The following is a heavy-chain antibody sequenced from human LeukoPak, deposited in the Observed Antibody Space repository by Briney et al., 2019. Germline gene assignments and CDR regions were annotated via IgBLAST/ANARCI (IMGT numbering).Heavy chain of an antibody. V-gene: IGHV3-23*01. J-gene: IGHJ4*02. CDR3: IPRYYYDSSGYYPTLFDY. CDR1: GFSFKNYA. D-gene: IGHD3-22*01. Sequence: GGSLRLSCAASGFSFKNYAMSWVRQAPGKGLEWVSAISGSGGSTYYADSVKSRFTISRDNSKNTLYLQMNSLRAEDTAVYYCIPRYYYDSSGYYPTLFDYWGQGTLVTVSS. CDR2: ISGSGGST.